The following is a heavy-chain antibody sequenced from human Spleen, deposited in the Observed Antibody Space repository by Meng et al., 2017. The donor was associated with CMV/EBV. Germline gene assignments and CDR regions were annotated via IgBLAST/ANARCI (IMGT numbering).Heavy chain of an antibody. CDR2: IFYSGST. CDR1: GGSVSSGSHY. D-gene: IGHD3-3*01. Sequence: SETLSLTCTISGGSVSSGSHYWTWIRQPPGKGLEWIGYIFYSGSTSQNPSLKSRVTISVDTSTNQFSLKLTSVTAADTAIYYCARIVRFLDYMDVWGQGSRVTVSS. CDR3: ARIVRFLDYMDV. J-gene: IGHJ6*02. V-gene: IGHV4-61*01.